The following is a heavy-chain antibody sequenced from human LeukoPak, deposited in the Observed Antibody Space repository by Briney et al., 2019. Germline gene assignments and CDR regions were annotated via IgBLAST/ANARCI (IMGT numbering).Heavy chain of an antibody. V-gene: IGHV4-59*12. CDR3: ARDPVNLNYYYGMDV. J-gene: IGHJ6*02. CDR2: IYYSGST. Sequence: SETLSLTCTVSGGSISSYYWSWIRQPPGKGLEWIGYIYYSGSTNYNPSLKSRVTISVDTSKNQFSLKLSSVTAADTAVYYCARDPVNLNYYYGMDVWGQGTTVTVSS. D-gene: IGHD1-14*01. CDR1: GGSISSYY.